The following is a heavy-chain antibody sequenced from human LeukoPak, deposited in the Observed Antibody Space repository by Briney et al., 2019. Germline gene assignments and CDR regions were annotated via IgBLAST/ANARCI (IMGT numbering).Heavy chain of an antibody. J-gene: IGHJ5*02. CDR1: GDSISSYY. D-gene: IGHD3-10*01. CDR2: INHSGST. V-gene: IGHV4-34*01. Sequence: SETLSLTCTVSGDSISSYYWSWIRQPPGKGLEWIGEINHSGSTNYNPSLKSRVTISVDTSKNQFSLKLSSVTAADTAVYYCARPRGVRGVIITWGQGTLVTVSS. CDR3: ARPRGVRGVIIT.